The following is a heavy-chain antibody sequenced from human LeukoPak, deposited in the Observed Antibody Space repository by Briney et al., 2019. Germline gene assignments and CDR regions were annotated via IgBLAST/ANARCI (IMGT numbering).Heavy chain of an antibody. Sequence: GESLKISCQTCGYSFTSYWIGGVRQMGGKGLEWMGIIYPGDSDTRYRPLFQGEATISVDKFISAAYLQWSSLKASDTAMYYCARLPTAYCSYISCYYMDVWGKGTTVTVSS. D-gene: IGHD2-2*01. CDR3: ARLPTAYCSYISCYYMDV. J-gene: IGHJ6*03. V-gene: IGHV5-51*01. CDR2: IYPGDSDT. CDR1: GYSFTSYW.